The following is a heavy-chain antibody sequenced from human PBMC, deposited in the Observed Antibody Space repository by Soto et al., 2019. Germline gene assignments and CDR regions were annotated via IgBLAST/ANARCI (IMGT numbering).Heavy chain of an antibody. CDR1: GFTFNIYA. Sequence: EVQLLESGGILVQSGGSLRLSCAASGFTFNIYAMTWVRQAPGEGLQWVSTVGGGGTDTYYADSVKGRFTISRDNSKSTVYLQMNSLRAEDTAVYYCVKDRPHTWEAGDHYGMDGWGQGTSVTVSS. V-gene: IGHV3-23*01. J-gene: IGHJ6*02. D-gene: IGHD4-17*01. CDR3: VKDRPHTWEAGDHYGMDG. CDR2: VGGGGTDT.